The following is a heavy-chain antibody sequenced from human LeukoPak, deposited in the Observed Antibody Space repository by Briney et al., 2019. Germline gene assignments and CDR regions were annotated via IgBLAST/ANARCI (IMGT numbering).Heavy chain of an antibody. J-gene: IGHJ3*02. CDR3: ARGDRISEAFDI. Sequence: GGALRLSCAASGFTFSSYSMNWVRQAPGKGLEWVSYISTSSSTIYYADSVKGRFTISRDNAKNSLYLQMNSLRAEDTAVYYCARGDRISEAFDIWGQGTMVTVSS. V-gene: IGHV3-48*01. CDR1: GFTFSSYS. CDR2: ISTSSSTI. D-gene: IGHD2-15*01.